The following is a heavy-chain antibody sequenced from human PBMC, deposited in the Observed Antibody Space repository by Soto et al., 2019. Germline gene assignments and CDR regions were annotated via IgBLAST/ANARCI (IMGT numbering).Heavy chain of an antibody. J-gene: IGHJ5*02. CDR2: IIPIFGTA. CDR1: GGTFSSYA. V-gene: IGHV1-69*01. Sequence: QVQLVQSGAEVKKPGSSVKVSCKASGGTFSSYAISWVRQAPGQGLEWMGGIIPIFGTANYAQKFQGRVTITADESTXXXXXXXXXXXXXXXXXXXXXXXXXXXLHWFDPWGQGTLVTVSS. CDR3: XXXXXXXLHWFDP.